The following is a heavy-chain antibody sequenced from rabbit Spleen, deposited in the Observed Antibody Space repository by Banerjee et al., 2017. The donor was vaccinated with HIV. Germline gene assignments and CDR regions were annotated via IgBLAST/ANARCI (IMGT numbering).Heavy chain of an antibody. J-gene: IGHJ6*01. CDR1: GFSFSSDYD. CDR3: ARGEHFSVGFSAFAIYLDL. V-gene: IGHV1S45*01. Sequence: QEQLEESGGGLVKPEGSLTLTCKASGFSFSSDYDMSWVRQAPGKGLEWISCIAGSSSGFTYSATWAKGRFTISKTSSTTVTLQMTSLTAADTATYFCARGEHFSVGFSAFAIYLDLWGPGTLVTV. CDR2: IAGSSSGFT. D-gene: IGHD6-1*01.